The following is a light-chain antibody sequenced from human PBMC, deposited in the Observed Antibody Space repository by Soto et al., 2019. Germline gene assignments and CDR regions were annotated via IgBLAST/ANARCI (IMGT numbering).Light chain of an antibody. J-gene: IGLJ3*02. CDR3: ETWDGNIQV. CDR1: SVHSRYF. Sequence: QSVLTQSSSASASLGSSVKLTRTLSSVHSRYFIAWHQQQPGKAPRYLMKLEGGGGYIRGSGVPDRFSGSSTGADRYLTISNLQSEDEADYHCETWDGNIQVFGGGTKLTVL. CDR2: LEGGGGY. V-gene: IGLV4-60*03.